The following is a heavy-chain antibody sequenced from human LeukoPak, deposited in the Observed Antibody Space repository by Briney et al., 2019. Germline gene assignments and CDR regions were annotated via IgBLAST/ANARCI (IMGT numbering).Heavy chain of an antibody. V-gene: IGHV1-69*01. D-gene: IGHD2-2*01. CDR2: IIPIFGTA. Sequence: SVKVSCKASGGTFSSYAISWVRQAPGQGLEWMGGIIPIFGTANYAQKFQGRVTITADESTSTAYMELSSLRSEDTAVYYCARGCRYCITNSCWGNWFDPWGQGTLVTVSS. J-gene: IGHJ5*02. CDR1: GGTFSSYA. CDR3: ARGCRYCITNSCWGNWFDP.